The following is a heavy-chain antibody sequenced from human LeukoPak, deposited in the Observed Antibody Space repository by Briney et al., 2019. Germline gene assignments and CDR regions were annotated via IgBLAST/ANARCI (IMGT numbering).Heavy chain of an antibody. Sequence: PSETLSLTCNVSGASISGHYWSWIRHPAGKSLEWIGRIHTSGSPIYNPSLSSRVTMSVDTSKGQFSLTMNSLTAADTAIYYCVRQRLDGDILGFDWWGQGTLVTVSS. V-gene: IGHV4-4*07. D-gene: IGHD2-21*01. J-gene: IGHJ4*02. CDR2: IHTSGSP. CDR3: VRQRLDGDILGFDW. CDR1: GASISGHY.